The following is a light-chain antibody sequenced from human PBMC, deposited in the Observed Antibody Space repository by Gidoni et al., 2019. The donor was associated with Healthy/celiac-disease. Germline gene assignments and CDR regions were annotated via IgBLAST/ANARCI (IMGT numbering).Light chain of an antibody. CDR3: QQRSNWPPT. CDR1: QSVSSY. CDR2: DAY. V-gene: IGKV3-11*01. Sequence: EIVLTQSPATLSLAPGERATLSCRASQSVSSYLAWYQQKPGQAPRLLLYDAYTRPTGIPARFSGSGSGTDFTLTISSLEPEDFAFYYCQQRSNWPPTFGQGTKLEIK. J-gene: IGKJ2*01.